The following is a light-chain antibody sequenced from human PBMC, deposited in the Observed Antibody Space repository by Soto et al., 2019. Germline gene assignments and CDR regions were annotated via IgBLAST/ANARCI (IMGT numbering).Light chain of an antibody. CDR3: ISYTVSRSYV. V-gene: IGLV2-14*01. CDR1: SSDIGTYDH. J-gene: IGLJ1*01. CDR2: SVS. Sequence: ALTQPASVSGSPGQSITISCSGTSSDIGTYDHVAWFQQFPGKTPKLVIYSVSDRPSGVSYRFPGSKSGNTASLTISGLQADDEADYYCISYTVSRSYVFGTGTKVTVL.